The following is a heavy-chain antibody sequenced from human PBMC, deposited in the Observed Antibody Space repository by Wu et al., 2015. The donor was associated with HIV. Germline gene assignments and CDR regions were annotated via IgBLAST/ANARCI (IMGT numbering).Heavy chain of an antibody. V-gene: IGHV1-2*02. CDR1: GYTFIDYY. CDR2: INPNRGGT. D-gene: IGHD2-2*01. Sequence: VMVSCKASGYTFIDYYIYWVRQAPGQGLEWMGWINPNRGGTKYAQKFQGRVTLTRDTAVTTAYLEVNSLRSDDTAVYYCARVFVVVPAGFSGEITAFDIWGQGTMVAVSS. J-gene: IGHJ3*02. CDR3: ARVFVVVPAGFSGEITAFDI.